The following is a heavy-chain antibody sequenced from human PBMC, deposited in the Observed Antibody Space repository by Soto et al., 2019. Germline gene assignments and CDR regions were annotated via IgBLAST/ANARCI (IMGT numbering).Heavy chain of an antibody. J-gene: IGHJ4*02. V-gene: IGHV1-8*01. Sequence: ASVKVSCKASGYTFTSYDINWVRQATGQGLEWMGWMNPNSGNTGYAQKFQGRVTMTRNTSISTAYMELSSLRSEDTAVYYCARALLVNSIAARPGGFGYWGQGTLVTVSS. CDR3: ARALLVNSIAARPGGFGY. CDR1: GYTFTSYD. CDR2: MNPNSGNT. D-gene: IGHD6-6*01.